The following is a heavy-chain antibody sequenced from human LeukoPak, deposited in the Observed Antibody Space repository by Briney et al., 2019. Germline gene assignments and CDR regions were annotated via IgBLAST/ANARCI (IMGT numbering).Heavy chain of an antibody. CDR3: ARVYSSGWRDAFDI. CDR2: IYTSGST. J-gene: IGHJ3*02. Sequence: SETLSLTCTVSGGSISSYYWSWIRQPAGKGLDWIGRIYTSGSTNYNPSLKSRVTMSVDTSKNQFSLKLSSVTAADTAVYYCARVYSSGWRDAFDIWGQGTMVTVSS. CDR1: GGSISSYY. D-gene: IGHD6-19*01. V-gene: IGHV4-4*07.